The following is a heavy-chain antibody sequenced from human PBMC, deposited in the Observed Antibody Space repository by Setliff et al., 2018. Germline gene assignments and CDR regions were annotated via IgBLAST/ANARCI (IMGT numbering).Heavy chain of an antibody. Sequence: SETLSLTCTVSGGSIYDHYWTWIRQPAGKGLQWIGHIYSSGNINYNPSLVSRVTISIDTSKSQFSLRLSSVTAADTAVYYCARQRRIWNDLDYFNYWGQGTLVTVSS. CDR2: IYSSGNI. D-gene: IGHD1-1*01. J-gene: IGHJ4*02. CDR1: GGSIYDHY. V-gene: IGHV4-59*08. CDR3: ARQRRIWNDLDYFNY.